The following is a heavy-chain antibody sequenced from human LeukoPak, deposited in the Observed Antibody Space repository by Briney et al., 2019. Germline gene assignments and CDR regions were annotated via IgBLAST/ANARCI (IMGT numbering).Heavy chain of an antibody. Sequence: GGSPRLSCAASGFTVSSNYMSWVRQAPGKGLEWVSVIYSGGSTYYADSVKGRFTISRDNSKNTLYLQMNSLRAEDMAVYNCVREDGPPTGGMDVWGQGTTVTVSS. CDR3: VREDGPPTGGMDV. CDR1: GFTVSSNY. V-gene: IGHV3-53*01. J-gene: IGHJ6*02. CDR2: IYSGGST. D-gene: IGHD3-10*01.